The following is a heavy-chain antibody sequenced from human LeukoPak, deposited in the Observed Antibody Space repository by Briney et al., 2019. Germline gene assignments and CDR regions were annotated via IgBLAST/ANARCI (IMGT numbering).Heavy chain of an antibody. J-gene: IGHJ4*02. CDR2: IYYSGST. CDR1: GGSISSYY. V-gene: IGHV4-59*01. Sequence: SETLSLTCTVSGGSISSYYWSWIRQPPGKELEWIGYIYYSGSTNYNPSLKSRVTISVDTSKNQFSLRLSSVTAADTAVYYCARIGDCSSTSCLGDFDYWGQGALVTVSS. D-gene: IGHD2-2*01. CDR3: ARIGDCSSTSCLGDFDY.